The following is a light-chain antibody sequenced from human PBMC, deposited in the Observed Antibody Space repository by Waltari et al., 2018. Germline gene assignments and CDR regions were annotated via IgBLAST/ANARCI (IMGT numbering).Light chain of an antibody. CDR2: GAS. CDR3: QQYDDSSPWT. J-gene: IGKJ1*01. V-gene: IGKV3-15*01. CDR1: RNVHTH. Sequence: EIVMTQSPATLAVSQGVRVTLSCRASRNVHTHLAWYQHKPGQSPRLRISGASTRALGVPDRFSGAGSGTDFTLTISSLRSEDFAVYYCQQYDDSSPWTFGQGTKVEIK.